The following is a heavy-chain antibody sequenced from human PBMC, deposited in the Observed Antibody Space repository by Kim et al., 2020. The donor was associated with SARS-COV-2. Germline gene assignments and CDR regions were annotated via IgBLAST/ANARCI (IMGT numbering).Heavy chain of an antibody. CDR1: GFTFSSHS. Sequence: GGSLRLSCAASGFTFSSHSIHWVRQAPGKGLECVALISYDGRDINYADSVKGLFTISRDNSKNTVYLQMNSLRPDDTALYYCAKDAYGSIDYWGQGALVTVSS. CDR3: AKDAYGSIDY. D-gene: IGHD1-26*01. CDR2: ISYDGRDI. J-gene: IGHJ4*02. V-gene: IGHV3-30*04.